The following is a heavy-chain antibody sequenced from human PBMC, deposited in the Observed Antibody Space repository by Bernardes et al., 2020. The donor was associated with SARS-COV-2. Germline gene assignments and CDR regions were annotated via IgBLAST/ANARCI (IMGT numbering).Heavy chain of an antibody. CDR2: ISGSGGST. CDR1: GFTFSSYA. Sequence: GWSLRRSCAASGFTFSSYAMSWVRQAPGKGLEWVSAISGSGGSTYYADSVKGRFTISRDNSKNTLYLQMNSLRAEDTAVYYCAKDHWITIFGVVTPPDYWGQGTLVTVSS. D-gene: IGHD3-3*01. V-gene: IGHV3-23*01. CDR3: AKDHWITIFGVVTPPDY. J-gene: IGHJ4*02.